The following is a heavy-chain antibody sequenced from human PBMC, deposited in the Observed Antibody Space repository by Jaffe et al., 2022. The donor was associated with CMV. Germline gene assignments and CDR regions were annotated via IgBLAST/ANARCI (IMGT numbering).Heavy chain of an antibody. CDR3: ARLGYVMGSSWYDPLVYFDY. V-gene: IGHV5-10-1*03. J-gene: IGHJ4*02. Sequence: EVQLVQSGAEVKKPGESLRISCKGSGYSFTSYWISWVRQMPGKGLEWMGRIDPSDSYTNYSPSFQGHVTISADKSISTAYLQWSSLKASDTAMYYCARLGYVMGSSWYDPLVYFDYWGQGTLVTVSS. CDR1: GYSFTSYW. CDR2: IDPSDSYT. D-gene: IGHD6-13*01.